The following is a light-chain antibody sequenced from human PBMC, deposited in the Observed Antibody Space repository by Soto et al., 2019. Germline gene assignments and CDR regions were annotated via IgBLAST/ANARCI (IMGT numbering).Light chain of an antibody. V-gene: IGKV3-20*01. CDR1: QSVSSSY. CDR2: GAA. CDR3: QQYGSSPGRT. Sequence: EIVLTQSPGTLSLSPGERATLSCRASQSVSSSYIAWYQQKPGQAPRLLIYGAASRATGIPDRFSGSGSGTDFTLTISRLEPEDFAVYYCQQYGSSPGRTFGQGTKVEIK. J-gene: IGKJ1*01.